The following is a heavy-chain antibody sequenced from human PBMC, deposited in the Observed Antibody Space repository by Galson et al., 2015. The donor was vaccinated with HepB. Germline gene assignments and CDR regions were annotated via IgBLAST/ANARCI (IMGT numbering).Heavy chain of an antibody. CDR2: IYNTGST. D-gene: IGHD2-21*02. CDR3: AGCSGDCQYYGMDV. CDR1: GVSISTYF. V-gene: IGHV4-59*08. Sequence: LSLTCTVSGVSISTYFWTWIRQSPGKGLEWIGYIYNTGSTNYSPSLKSRVIMSVDTSKNQVSLKVGSVTAADTAIYYCAGCSGDCQYYGMDVWGQGITVTVSS. J-gene: IGHJ6*02.